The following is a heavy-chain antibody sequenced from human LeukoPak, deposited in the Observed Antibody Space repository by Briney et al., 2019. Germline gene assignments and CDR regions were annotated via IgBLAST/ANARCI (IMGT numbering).Heavy chain of an antibody. J-gene: IGHJ4*02. CDR3: ARAHSSGYYYGY. D-gene: IGHD3-22*01. CDR2: IIPIFGTA. CDR1: GGTFSSYA. Sequence: SVKVSCKASGGTFSSYAISWVRQAPGQGLEWMGGIIPIFGTANYAQKFQGRVTITADKSTSTAYMELSSLRSEDTAVYYCARAHSSGYYYGYWGQGTLVTVSS. V-gene: IGHV1-69*06.